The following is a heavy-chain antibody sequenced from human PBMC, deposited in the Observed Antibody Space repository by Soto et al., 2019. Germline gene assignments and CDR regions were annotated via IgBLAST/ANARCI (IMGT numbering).Heavy chain of an antibody. CDR3: ARQGGRGWYAAIGFAP. CDR2: IYYSGGT. CDR1: GGSINSGNYY. J-gene: IGHJ5*02. V-gene: IGHV4-39*01. Sequence: SETLSLTCIVSGGSINSGNYYWGRIRQSPGKGLEWIESIYYSGGTLNNPSFRGRVTMSVDTSKNQLTLKLTSVTAADTGVYYCARQGGRGWYAAIGFAPWGQGTLVTVSS. D-gene: IGHD6-19*01.